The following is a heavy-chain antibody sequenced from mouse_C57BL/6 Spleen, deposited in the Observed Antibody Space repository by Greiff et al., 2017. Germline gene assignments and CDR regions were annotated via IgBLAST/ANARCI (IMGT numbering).Heavy chain of an antibody. D-gene: IGHD4-1*01. CDR2: IYPGSGST. Sequence: QVQLQQSGAELVKPGASVKMSCKASGYTFTSYWITWVKQRPGQGLEWIGDIYPGSGSTNYNEKFKSKATLTVDTSSSTAYMQLSSLTSEDSAVYYCARRTGTWAWFAYWGQGTLVTVSA. J-gene: IGHJ3*01. CDR1: GYTFTSYW. CDR3: ARRTGTWAWFAY. V-gene: IGHV1-55*01.